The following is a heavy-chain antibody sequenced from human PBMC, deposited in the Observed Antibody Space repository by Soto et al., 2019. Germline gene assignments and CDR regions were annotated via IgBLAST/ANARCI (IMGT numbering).Heavy chain of an antibody. J-gene: IGHJ5*02. CDR2: ISYDGSNK. CDR3: AKDLRNDFWSGYYSWFDP. Sequence: GGSLRLSCAASGFTFSSYGMHWVRQAPGKGLEWVAVISYDGSNKYYADSVKGRFTISRDNSKNTLYLQMNSLRAEDTAVYYCAKDLRNDFWSGYYSWFDPWGQGTLVTVSS. V-gene: IGHV3-30*18. D-gene: IGHD3-3*01. CDR1: GFTFSSYG.